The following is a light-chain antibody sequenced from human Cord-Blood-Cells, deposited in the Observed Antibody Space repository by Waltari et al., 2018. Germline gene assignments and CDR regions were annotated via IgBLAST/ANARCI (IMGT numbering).Light chain of an antibody. CDR2: AAS. V-gene: IGKV1-39*01. CDR1: QSISSF. Sequence: DIQMTYSPSPLPASVGDRVTITCRASQSISSFLNCYQQKPGKAPKLLIYAASSLQSGVPLRSSCSGTGTDFALTISSLRPEDFESDYCHQSYSSPPFTFGPGTKVEIK. CDR3: HQSYSSPPFT. J-gene: IGKJ3*01.